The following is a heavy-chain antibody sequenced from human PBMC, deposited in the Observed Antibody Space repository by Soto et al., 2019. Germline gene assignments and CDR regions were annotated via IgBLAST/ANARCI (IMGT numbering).Heavy chain of an antibody. Sequence: QVQLVESGGGVVQPGRSLRLSCAASGFTFSSYGMHWVRQAPGKGLEWVAVISYDGSNKYYADSVKGRFTISRDNSKNTLYLQMNSLRAEDTAVYYCAKDLRRPVRAYGMDVWGQGTTVTVSS. V-gene: IGHV3-30*18. D-gene: IGHD6-25*01. CDR3: AKDLRRPVRAYGMDV. J-gene: IGHJ6*02. CDR2: ISYDGSNK. CDR1: GFTFSSYG.